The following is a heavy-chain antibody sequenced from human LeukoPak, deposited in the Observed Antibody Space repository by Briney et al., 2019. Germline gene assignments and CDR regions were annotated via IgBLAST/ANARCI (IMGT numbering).Heavy chain of an antibody. CDR1: GFTFSSYS. D-gene: IGHD3-22*01. J-gene: IGHJ5*02. V-gene: IGHV3-21*01. CDR2: ISSSSSYI. CDR3: ARDRRYYDSSGYNWFDP. Sequence: GGSLRLSCAASGFTFSSYSMNWVRQAPGKGLEWVSSISSSSSYIYYADSVKGRFTISRDNAKNSLYLQMNSLRAEDMAVYYCARDRRYYDSSGYNWFDPWGQGTLVTVSS.